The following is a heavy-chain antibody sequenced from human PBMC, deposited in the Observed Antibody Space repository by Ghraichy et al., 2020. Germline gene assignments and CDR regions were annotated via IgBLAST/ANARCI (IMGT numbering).Heavy chain of an antibody. CDR1: GGSISSGGYY. J-gene: IGHJ3*02. CDR3: ATYAGTAMVDDAFDI. V-gene: IGHV4-31*03. D-gene: IGHD5-18*01. CDR2: IYYSGST. Sequence: SETLSLTCTVSGGSISSGGYYWSWIRQHPGKGLEWIGYIYYSGSTYYNPSLKSRLTISVDTSKNQFSLKLGSVTAADTAVYYCATYAGTAMVDDAFDIWGQGTMVTVSS.